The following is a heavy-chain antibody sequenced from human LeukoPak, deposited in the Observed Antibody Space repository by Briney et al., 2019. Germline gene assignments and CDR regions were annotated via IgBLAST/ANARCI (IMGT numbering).Heavy chain of an antibody. CDR3: ARPFSKWNRFDY. Sequence: GESLKISCKGSGYSFTTYWIAWVRQMPGKGLEWMGIIYPDDSNTKYSPSFQGQVTISADKSISTAYLQWSSLKASDTAIYYCARPFSKWNRFDYWGLGTLVTVSS. CDR2: IYPDDSNT. CDR1: GYSFTTYW. J-gene: IGHJ4*02. V-gene: IGHV5-51*01. D-gene: IGHD1-1*01.